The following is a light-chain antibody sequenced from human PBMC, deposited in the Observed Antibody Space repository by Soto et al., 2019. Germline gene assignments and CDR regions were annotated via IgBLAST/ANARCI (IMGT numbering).Light chain of an antibody. CDR3: QQGHNWPLT. V-gene: IGKV3-15*01. CDR2: SAS. Sequence: EIAMTQSPATLSVSPGERATLYCRASQSISTELAWYQQIPGQPPRLLIYSASTRATGVPARFTGSGSGSEFTLTISGLQSEDFAIYYCQQGHNWPLTFGQGTRLEF. J-gene: IGKJ2*01. CDR1: QSISTE.